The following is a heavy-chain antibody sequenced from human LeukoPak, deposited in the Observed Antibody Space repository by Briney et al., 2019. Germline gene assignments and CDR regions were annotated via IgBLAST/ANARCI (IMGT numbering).Heavy chain of an antibody. Sequence: PSETLSLTCTVSGGSISSSSHSWGWIRQPPGKGLEWIGEVHLDGRTNYNPSLESRLTMSVDVSENQVSLKLTSVTAADTAVYYCAREGGFYRPLDYSGQGTLVTVSS. V-gene: IGHV4-39*07. CDR1: GGSISSSSHS. D-gene: IGHD3-3*01. CDR3: AREGGFYRPLDY. CDR2: VHLDGRT. J-gene: IGHJ4*02.